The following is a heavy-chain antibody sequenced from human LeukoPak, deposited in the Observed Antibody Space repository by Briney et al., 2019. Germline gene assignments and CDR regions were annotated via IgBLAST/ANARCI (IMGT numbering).Heavy chain of an antibody. CDR3: ARERRDGYSHYYYYGMDV. V-gene: IGHV3-11*01. J-gene: IGHJ6*02. Sequence: PGGSLRLSCAASGFTFSDYYISWIRQAPGKGLEWVSYISSSGSTIYYADSVKGRFTISRDNAKNSLYLQMNSLRAEDTAVYYCARERRDGYSHYYYYGMDVWGQGTTVTVSS. CDR2: ISSSGSTI. D-gene: IGHD5-24*01. CDR1: GFTFSDYY.